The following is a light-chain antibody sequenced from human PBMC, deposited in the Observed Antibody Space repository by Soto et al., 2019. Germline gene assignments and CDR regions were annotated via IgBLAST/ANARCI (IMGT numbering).Light chain of an antibody. CDR3: QQYDNPPVT. CDR2: DAS. CDR1: QDSSKY. V-gene: IGKV1-33*01. J-gene: IGKJ4*01. Sequence: DLQMTQSPSSLSASVGDRVTITCQASQDSSKYLNWYQQRPGKAPKLLIYDASSLEAGVPSRFTVSGSGTDFTFTISSLQPEDIATDYCQQYDNPPVTFGGGTKVEIK.